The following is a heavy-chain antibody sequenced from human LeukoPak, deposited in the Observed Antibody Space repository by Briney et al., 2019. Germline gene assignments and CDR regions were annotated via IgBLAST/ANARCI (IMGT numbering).Heavy chain of an antibody. J-gene: IGHJ5*02. CDR3: AKDPIGYCSSTSYPFDP. V-gene: IGHV3-23*01. D-gene: IGHD2-2*01. Sequence: GGSLRLSCAASGFTFSSYAMSWVRQAPGKGLEWVSAISGSGGSTYYADSVKGRFTISRDNSKNTLYLQMNSLRAEDTAVYYCAKDPIGYCSSTSYPFDPWGQGTLVTVSS. CDR1: GFTFSSYA. CDR2: ISGSGGST.